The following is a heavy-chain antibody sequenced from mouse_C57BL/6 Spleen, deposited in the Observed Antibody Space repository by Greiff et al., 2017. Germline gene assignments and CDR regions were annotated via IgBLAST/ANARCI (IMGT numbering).Heavy chain of an antibody. Sequence: QVQLQQSGPELVKPGASVKISCKASGYAFSSSWMNWVKQRPGKGLEWIGRIYPGDGDTNYNGKFKGKATLTADNSSSTAYMQLSSLTSEDSAVYFCAGGTRYFDYWGQGTTLTVSS. D-gene: IGHD1-1*02. V-gene: IGHV1-82*01. CDR2: IYPGDGDT. J-gene: IGHJ2*01. CDR3: AGGTRYFDY. CDR1: GYAFSSSW.